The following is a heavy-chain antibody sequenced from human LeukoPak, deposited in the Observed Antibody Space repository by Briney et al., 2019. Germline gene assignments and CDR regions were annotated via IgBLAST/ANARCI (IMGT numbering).Heavy chain of an antibody. CDR3: TKDAPDSGGWFFFDS. CDR2: ISGIDT. CDR1: GFTFSTYA. V-gene: IGHV3-23*01. J-gene: IGHJ4*02. Sequence: GGSLRLSCAASGFTFSTYAMNWVRQAPGKGLEWVSTISGIDTFYADSVKGRFTIPRDNSKNTLYLQMISLRAEDTAVYYCTKDAPDSGGWFFFDSWGQGTLVTVSS. D-gene: IGHD6-19*01.